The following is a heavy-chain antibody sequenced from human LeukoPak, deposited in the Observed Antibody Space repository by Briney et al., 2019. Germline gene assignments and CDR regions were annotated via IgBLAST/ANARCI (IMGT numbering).Heavy chain of an antibody. D-gene: IGHD2-15*01. CDR1: GFTFSSYS. Sequence: GGSLRLYCAASGFTFSSYSMNWVRQAPGKGLEWVSSISSSSSYIYYADSVKGRFTISRDNAKNSLYLQMNSLRAEDTAVYYCARGYPGYCSGGSCYGSPVPWGQGTLVTVSS. J-gene: IGHJ5*02. CDR2: ISSSSSYI. V-gene: IGHV3-21*01. CDR3: ARGYPGYCSGGSCYGSPVP.